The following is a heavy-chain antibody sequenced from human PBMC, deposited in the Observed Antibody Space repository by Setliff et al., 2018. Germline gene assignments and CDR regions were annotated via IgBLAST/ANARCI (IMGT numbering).Heavy chain of an antibody. CDR2: IYASWST. Sequence: SETLSLTCSVSGGSVGSDFSYWTWIRQPAGKGLEWIGQIYASWSTNYNPSLKSRVTISLDASKNQFSLRLTSVTAADTAVYYCARVTGFFYVDAWGKGTTVTVSS. J-gene: IGHJ6*03. D-gene: IGHD3-3*01. V-gene: IGHV4-61*09. CDR1: GGSVGSDFSY. CDR3: ARVTGFFYVDA.